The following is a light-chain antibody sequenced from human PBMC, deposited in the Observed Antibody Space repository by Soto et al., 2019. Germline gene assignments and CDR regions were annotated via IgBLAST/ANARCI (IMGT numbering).Light chain of an antibody. CDR3: SSYTSSSTL. J-gene: IGLJ1*01. V-gene: IGLV2-14*01. CDR2: AVT. CDR1: SSDIGAYNH. Sequence: QSALTQPASVSGSPGQSITISCSGSSSDIGAYNHVAWYQQHPGKAPKLMIYAVTDRPSGVSSRFSGSKSGNTASLTISGLQAEDEADYYCSSYTSSSTLFGTGTKVTVL.